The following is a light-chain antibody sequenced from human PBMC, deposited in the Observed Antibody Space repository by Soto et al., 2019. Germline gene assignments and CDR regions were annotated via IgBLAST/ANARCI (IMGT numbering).Light chain of an antibody. CDR3: LQHYNFPYT. V-gene: IGKV1-6*01. Sequence: AIQMTQSPSSLSASVGDRVTITCRASQGIRSDLGWYQQRPGKAPKLLIYAASSLQSGVPSRFSGGGSDTDFTLTISSLQPEDFASYYCLQHYNFPYTFGQGTKLEIK. CDR1: QGIRSD. CDR2: AAS. J-gene: IGKJ2*01.